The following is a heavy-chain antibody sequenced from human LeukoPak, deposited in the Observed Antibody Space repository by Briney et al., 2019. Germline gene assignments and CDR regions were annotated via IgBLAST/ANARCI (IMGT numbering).Heavy chain of an antibody. CDR3: TTSYHYYDSSGYYYIYFDY. CDR2: IKSKTDGGTT. V-gene: IGHV3-15*01. Sequence: GGSLRLSCVGTGFNFSIAWISWVRQAPGKGLEWVGRIKSKTDGGTTDYAAPVKGRFTISRDDSKNTLYLQMNSLKTEDTAVYYCTTSYHYYDSSGYYYIYFDYWGQGTLVTVSS. J-gene: IGHJ4*02. CDR1: GFNFSIAW. D-gene: IGHD3-22*01.